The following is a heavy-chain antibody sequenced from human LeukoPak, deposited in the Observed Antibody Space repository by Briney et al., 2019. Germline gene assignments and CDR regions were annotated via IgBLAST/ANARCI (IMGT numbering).Heavy chain of an antibody. CDR3: AGLHCGGGSCYSGSAYYFDY. Sequence: GESLKISCKGSGYSFTSYWIAWVRQMPGGGQDWMGIIYPGDSDIRYSPSFQGQVTISADRSISTAYLQWSTLKASDSAMYYCAGLHCGGGSCYSGSAYYFDYWGQGTLVTVSS. J-gene: IGHJ4*02. CDR2: IYPGDSDI. CDR1: GYSFTSYW. D-gene: IGHD2-15*01. V-gene: IGHV5-51*01.